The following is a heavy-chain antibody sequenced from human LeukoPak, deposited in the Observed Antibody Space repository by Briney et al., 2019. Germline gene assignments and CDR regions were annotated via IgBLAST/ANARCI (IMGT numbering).Heavy chain of an antibody. CDR1: GGSFSGYY. CDR2: INHSGST. V-gene: IGHV4-34*01. D-gene: IGHD2-2*01. CDR3: ARDSPNIVVVPDAFDI. Sequence: PSETLSLTCAVYGGSFSGYYWSWIRQPPGKGLEWIGEINHSGSTNYNPSLKSRVTMSVGTSKNQFSLKLSSVTAADTAVYYRARDSPNIVVVPDAFDIWGQGTMVTVSS. J-gene: IGHJ3*02.